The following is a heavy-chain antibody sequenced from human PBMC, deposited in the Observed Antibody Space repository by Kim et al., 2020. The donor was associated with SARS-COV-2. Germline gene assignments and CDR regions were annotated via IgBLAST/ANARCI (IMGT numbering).Heavy chain of an antibody. V-gene: IGHV1-24*01. J-gene: IGHJ4*02. Sequence: IYAQEFQGRVTMTEDTSTDTAYMELSSLRSEGTAVYYCATGIVGATKDDYWGQGTLVTVSS. CDR3: ATGIVGATKDDY. D-gene: IGHD1-26*01.